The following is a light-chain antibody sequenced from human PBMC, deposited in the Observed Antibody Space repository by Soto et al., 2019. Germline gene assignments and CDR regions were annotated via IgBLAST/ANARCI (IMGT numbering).Light chain of an antibody. J-gene: IGKJ1*01. CDR2: GAS. CDR1: QSVSSSY. CDR3: QHYVSSPWT. Sequence: EIVLTQSPGTLSLSPGERATLSCRASQSVSSSYLAWYQQKPGQAPRLLIYGASIRATGIPDRFSGSGSGTDFTLSISRLEPEDFAVYYCQHYVSSPWTFGQGNKVEIK. V-gene: IGKV3-20*01.